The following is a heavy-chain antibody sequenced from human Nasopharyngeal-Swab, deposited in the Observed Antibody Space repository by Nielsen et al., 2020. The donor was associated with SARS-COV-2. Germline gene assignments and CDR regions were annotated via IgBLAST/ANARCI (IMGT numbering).Heavy chain of an antibody. CDR3: ARDADSGSYAPVGMDV. V-gene: IGHV3-7*01. CDR2: IKQDGGEK. D-gene: IGHD1-26*01. J-gene: IGHJ6*02. Sequence: WIRQPPGKGLEWVANIKQDGGEKYYVDSVKGRFTISRDNAKNPLYLQMNSLRAEDTAVYYCARDADSGSYAPVGMDVWGQGTTVTVSS.